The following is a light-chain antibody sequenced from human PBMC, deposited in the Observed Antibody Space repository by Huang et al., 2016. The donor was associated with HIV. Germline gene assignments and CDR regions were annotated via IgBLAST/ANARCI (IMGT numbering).Light chain of an antibody. V-gene: IGKV3-11*01. Sequence: EILLTQSPATLSLSPGEKATLSCRAIHDINTYLAWYQQKRGQAPRLLIYEASYRATDIPARFRGSGSGTNFTLTINNLEPEDFAVYFCQQRSNWPPFTFGPGTKVDVK. CDR3: QQRSNWPPFT. CDR1: HDINTY. J-gene: IGKJ3*01. CDR2: EAS.